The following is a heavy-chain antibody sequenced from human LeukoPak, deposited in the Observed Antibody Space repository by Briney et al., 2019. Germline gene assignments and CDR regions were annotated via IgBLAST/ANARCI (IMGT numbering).Heavy chain of an antibody. D-gene: IGHD2-15*01. V-gene: IGHV3-30*18. Sequence: GSLRLSCAASGFTFSSYGMHWVRQAPGKGLEWVAVISYDGSNKYYADSVKGRFTISRDNSKNTLYLQMNSLRAEDTAVYYCAKDDIVVVVSFADYWGQGTLVTVSS. CDR2: ISYDGSNK. J-gene: IGHJ4*02. CDR1: GFTFSSYG. CDR3: AKDDIVVVVSFADY.